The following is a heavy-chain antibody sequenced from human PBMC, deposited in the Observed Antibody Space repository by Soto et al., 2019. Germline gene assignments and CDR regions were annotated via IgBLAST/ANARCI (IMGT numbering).Heavy chain of an antibody. CDR1: GGTFSSYA. CDR2: IIPIFGTA. Sequence: ASVKVSCKASGGTFSSYAISWVRQAPGQGLEWMGGIIPIFGTANYAQKFQGRVTITADESTSTAYMELSSLRSEDTAVYYCERGKSVRFLEPDNVKKSYYSSGMDVWGQGTTVTVSS. V-gene: IGHV1-69*13. CDR3: ERGKSVRFLEPDNVKKSYYSSGMDV. D-gene: IGHD3-3*01. J-gene: IGHJ6*02.